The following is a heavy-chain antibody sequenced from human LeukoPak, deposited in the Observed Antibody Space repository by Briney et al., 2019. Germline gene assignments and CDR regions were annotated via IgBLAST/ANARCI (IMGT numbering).Heavy chain of an antibody. J-gene: IGHJ3*02. CDR1: GGSISSSSYY. CDR2: IYYSGST. CDR3: ARTLGYCSSTSCQGGAFDI. D-gene: IGHD2-2*01. V-gene: IGHV4-39*01. Sequence: SETLSLTCTVSGGSISSSSYYWGWIRQPPGKGLEWIGSIYYSGSTYYNPSLKSRATISVDTSKNQFSLKLSSVTAADTAVYYCARTLGYCSSTSCQGGAFDIWGQGTMVTVSS.